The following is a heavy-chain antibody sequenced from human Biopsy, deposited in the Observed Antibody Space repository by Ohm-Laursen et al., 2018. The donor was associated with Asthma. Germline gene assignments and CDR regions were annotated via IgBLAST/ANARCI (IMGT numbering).Heavy chain of an antibody. CDR3: ARAQDYYDSRGYYRSFDY. J-gene: IGHJ4*02. Sequence: TLSLIWTVSYGSITSGGYYWTWIRQHPGKGLEWIGFIYYSGSTYYNPSLKSRVSISIDTSKNQFSLKLSSVTAADTAVYYCARAQDYYDSRGYYRSFDYWGQGTLVTVSS. D-gene: IGHD3-22*01. V-gene: IGHV4-31*02. CDR2: IYYSGST. CDR1: YGSITSGGYY.